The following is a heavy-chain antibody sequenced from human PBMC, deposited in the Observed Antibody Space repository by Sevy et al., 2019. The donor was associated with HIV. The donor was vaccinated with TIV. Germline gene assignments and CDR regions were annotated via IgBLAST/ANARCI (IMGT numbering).Heavy chain of an antibody. CDR2: IWFAGSNT. V-gene: IGHV3-33*01. CDR1: GFTFSTYG. J-gene: IGHJ4*02. CDR3: ASDLEFYDYGDYGPAFMPDY. Sequence: GGSLRLSCAASGFTFSTYGMHWVRQAPGKGLEWVAVIWFAGSNTYYADSVKGRFTISRDIAQNTLHLQMNSLRAEDMAVYYCASDLEFYDYGDYGPAFMPDYWGQGTLVTVSS. D-gene: IGHD4-17*01.